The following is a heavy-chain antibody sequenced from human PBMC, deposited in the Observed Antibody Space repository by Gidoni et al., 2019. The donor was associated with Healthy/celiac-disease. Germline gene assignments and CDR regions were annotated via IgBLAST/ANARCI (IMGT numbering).Heavy chain of an antibody. J-gene: IGHJ4*02. CDR2: ISWNSGTI. CDR1: GFPFDAYA. CDR3: AKDLSYSISVGMDY. D-gene: IGHD6-6*01. V-gene: IGHV3-9*01. Sequence: EVQLVESGGGLVQRGRSVRHSGGDSGFPFDAYAMHWDRQAPVKGLAWVAGISWNSGTIGYADSVKGRFTISRDNAKNSLYLQMNSLRAEDTALYYCAKDLSYSISVGMDYWGQGTLVTVSS.